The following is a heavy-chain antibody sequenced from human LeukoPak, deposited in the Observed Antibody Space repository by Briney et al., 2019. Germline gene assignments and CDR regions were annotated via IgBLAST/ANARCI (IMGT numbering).Heavy chain of an antibody. CDR1: GYTFTSYD. J-gene: IGHJ3*02. CDR3: ARDRPMGYDILTGYLDAFDI. V-gene: IGHV1-8*02. Sequence: ASVKVSCKASGYTFTSYDINWVRQATGQGLEWMGWMNPNSGNTGYAQKLQGRVTMTTDTSTSTAYMELRSLRSDDTAVYYCARDRPMGYDILTGYLDAFDIWGQGTMVTVSS. CDR2: MNPNSGNT. D-gene: IGHD3-9*01.